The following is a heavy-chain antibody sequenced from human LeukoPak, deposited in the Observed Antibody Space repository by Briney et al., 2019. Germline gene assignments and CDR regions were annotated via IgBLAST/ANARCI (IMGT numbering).Heavy chain of an antibody. V-gene: IGHV4-59*01. J-gene: IGHJ5*02. Sequence: PSETLSLTCTVSGVSISSYYWSWIRQHPGKGLDWIGYISNSGSTNYNPSLKSRVTISVDTSKNQFSLRLSSVTAADTAVYYCSRGGYIYGGHNWFDPWGQGTLVTVSS. CDR2: ISNSGST. CDR3: SRGGYIYGGHNWFDP. D-gene: IGHD5-18*01. CDR1: GVSISSYY.